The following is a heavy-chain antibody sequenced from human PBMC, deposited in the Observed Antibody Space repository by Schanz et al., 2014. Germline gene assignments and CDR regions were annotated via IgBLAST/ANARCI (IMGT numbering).Heavy chain of an antibody. CDR3: AKGRFGELSAFDI. D-gene: IGHD3-10*01. V-gene: IGHV3-23*04. CDR2: ISGSGGST. CDR1: GFTFSSYS. Sequence: EVQLVESGGGLVQPGGSLRLSCTASGFTFSSYSMNWVRQAPGKGLEWVSAISGSGGSTYYADSVKGRFTISRDNAKKSMYLQMNSLRAEDTAVYYCAKGRFGELSAFDIWGQGTMVTVSS. J-gene: IGHJ3*02.